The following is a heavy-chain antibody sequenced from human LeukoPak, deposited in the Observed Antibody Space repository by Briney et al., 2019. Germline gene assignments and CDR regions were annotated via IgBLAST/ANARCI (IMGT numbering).Heavy chain of an antibody. CDR2: IYHSRST. CDR3: ARQGPQYYDSVWGSYRDYYYYYMDV. CDR1: GYSISSGYY. Sequence: SETLSLTCAVSGYSISSGYYWGWIRQPPGKGLEWIESIYHSRSTYYNPSLKSRVTISVDTSKNQFSLKLSSVTAADTAVYYCARQGPQYYDSVWGSYRDYYYYYMDVWGKGTTVTVSS. J-gene: IGHJ6*03. D-gene: IGHD3-16*02. V-gene: IGHV4-38-2*01.